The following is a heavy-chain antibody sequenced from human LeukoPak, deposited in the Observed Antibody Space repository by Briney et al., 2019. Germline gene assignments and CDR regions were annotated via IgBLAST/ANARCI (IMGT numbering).Heavy chain of an antibody. CDR2: ISASSSSI. CDR1: GFIFSDYG. V-gene: IGHV3-48*01. Sequence: GGSLRLSCVASGFIFSDYGMDWVRQAPGKGLEWISYISASSSSIDYADSVKGRFTIPRDNAKNSLFLQMHSLTVEDTAVYYCARGGAARPDYWGQGTLVTVSS. J-gene: IGHJ4*02. CDR3: ARGGAARPDY. D-gene: IGHD6-6*01.